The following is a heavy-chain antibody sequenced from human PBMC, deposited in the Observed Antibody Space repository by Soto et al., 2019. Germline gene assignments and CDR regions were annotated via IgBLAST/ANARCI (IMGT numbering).Heavy chain of an antibody. D-gene: IGHD6-19*01. J-gene: IGHJ2*01. CDR1: GGTFSNYP. CDR3: ARGNHRWLQLWYFDL. V-gene: IGHV1-69*12. CDR2: IIPIFGTV. Sequence: QVQLVQSGAEVKKPGSSVKVSCKASGGTFSNYPISWVRQAPGQGLEWMGGIIPIFGTVNYAQKFQGRVTITADESTSTAYMELSSLRFEDTAGYYCARGNHRWLQLWYFDLWGRGTLVTVSS.